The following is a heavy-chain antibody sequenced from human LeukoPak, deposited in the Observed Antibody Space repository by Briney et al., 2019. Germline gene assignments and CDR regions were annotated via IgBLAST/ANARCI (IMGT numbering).Heavy chain of an antibody. Sequence: GGSLRLSCGASGFTFSRYGMHWVRQAPGKGLEWVSRINSDVSSRSYADCVRGRFTISRDNAKNTLSLQMNSLRAEDTAVYYCAREASSGTFLYYFECWGQGTLVTVSS. V-gene: IGHV3-74*01. D-gene: IGHD1-26*01. CDR2: INSDVSSR. J-gene: IGHJ4*02. CDR3: AREASSGTFLYYFEC. CDR1: GFTFSRYG.